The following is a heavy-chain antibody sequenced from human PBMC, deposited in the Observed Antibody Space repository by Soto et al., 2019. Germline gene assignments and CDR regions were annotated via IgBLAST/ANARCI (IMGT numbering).Heavy chain of an antibody. CDR3: ARNRRGRNCSSTSCYSTFNWFEP. CDR1: GASLSGYY. CDR2: INHSGST. Sequence: PSETLSLTCAAYGASLSGYYWSWIRQPPGKGLEWIGEINHSGSTNYNPSLKSRVTISVDTPKNQFSLKLSSVTAADTAVYYCARNRRGRNCSSTSCYSTFNWFEPWGQGTLVTVSS. V-gene: IGHV4-34*01. D-gene: IGHD2-2*01. J-gene: IGHJ5*02.